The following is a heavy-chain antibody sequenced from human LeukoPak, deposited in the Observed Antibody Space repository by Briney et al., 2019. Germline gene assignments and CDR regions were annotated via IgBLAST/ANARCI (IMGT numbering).Heavy chain of an antibody. V-gene: IGHV1-69*04. Sequence: SVKVSCEASGYTFTSYAISWVRQAPGQGLEWMGRIIPILGIANYAQKFQGRVTITADKSTSTAYMELSSPRSEDTAVYYCASLRYSSGWYLNWFDPWGQGTLVTVSS. J-gene: IGHJ5*02. CDR3: ASLRYSSGWYLNWFDP. D-gene: IGHD6-19*01. CDR1: GYTFTSYA. CDR2: IIPILGIA.